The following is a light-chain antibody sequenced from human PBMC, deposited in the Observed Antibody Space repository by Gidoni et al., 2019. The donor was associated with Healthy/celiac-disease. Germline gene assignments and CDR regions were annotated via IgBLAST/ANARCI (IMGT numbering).Light chain of an antibody. CDR1: QSVSSN. J-gene: IGKJ1*01. CDR2: GAS. Sequence: LVMTQSPATLSVSPGERATLSFRATQSVSSNVAWYQQKPGQAPRLLIYGASTMATGIPSRFSGSGSGTEFTLTISSLQSEDFAVYYCQQYNNWPRTFGQGTKVEIK. V-gene: IGKV3-15*01. CDR3: QQYNNWPRT.